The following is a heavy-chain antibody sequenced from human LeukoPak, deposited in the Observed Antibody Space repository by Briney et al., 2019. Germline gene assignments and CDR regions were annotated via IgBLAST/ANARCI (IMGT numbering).Heavy chain of an antibody. CDR3: ARDNGAGWEYCSGGSCYLYYYYYYMDV. CDR2: INSDGSST. CDR1: GFTFSSYW. J-gene: IGHJ6*03. D-gene: IGHD2-15*01. Sequence: PGGSLRLSCAASGFTFSSYWMHWVRHATGKGLVWVSRINSDGSSTSYADSVKGRFTISRDNAKNTLYLQMNSLRAEDTAVYYCARDNGAGWEYCSGGSCYLYYYYYYMDVWGKGTTVTVSS. V-gene: IGHV3-74*01.